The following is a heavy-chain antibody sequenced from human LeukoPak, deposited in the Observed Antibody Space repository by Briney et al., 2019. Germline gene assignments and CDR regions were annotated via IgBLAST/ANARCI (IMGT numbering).Heavy chain of an antibody. Sequence: SETLSLTCTVSGGSISSSSYYWGWIRQPPGKGLEWIGSIYYSGSTYYNPSLKSRVTISVDTSKNQFSLKLSSVTAADTAVYYCARFHAPPGTNLGYWGQGTLVTVSS. CDR1: GGSISSSSYY. CDR3: ARFHAPPGTNLGY. CDR2: IYYSGST. V-gene: IGHV4-39*07. J-gene: IGHJ4*02. D-gene: IGHD1-14*01.